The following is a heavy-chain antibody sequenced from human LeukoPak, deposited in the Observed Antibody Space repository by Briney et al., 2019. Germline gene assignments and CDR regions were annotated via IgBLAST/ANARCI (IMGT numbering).Heavy chain of an antibody. Sequence: SETLSLTCAVYGGSFSGYYWSWIRQPPGKGLEWIGVINHSGSTNYNPSLKSRVTISVDTSKNQFSLKLSSVTAADTAVYYCARGGDYVWGSYRLFDYWGQGTLVTVSS. CDR1: GGSFSGYY. CDR2: INHSGST. J-gene: IGHJ4*02. D-gene: IGHD3-16*02. CDR3: ARGGDYVWGSYRLFDY. V-gene: IGHV4-34*01.